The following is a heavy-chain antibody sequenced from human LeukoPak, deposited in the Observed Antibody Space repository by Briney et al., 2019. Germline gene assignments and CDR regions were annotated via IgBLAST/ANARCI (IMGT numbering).Heavy chain of an antibody. Sequence: GGSLRLSCAASGFTFSDYYMSWIRQAPGKGLEWVSYISSSGSTIYYADSVKGRFTISRDNAKNSLYLQMNSLRAEDTAVYYCASEPLWFGELVWGSWGQGTLVTVSS. CDR3: ASEPLWFGELVWGS. J-gene: IGHJ4*02. D-gene: IGHD3-10*01. CDR1: GFTFSDYY. CDR2: ISSSGSTI. V-gene: IGHV3-11*04.